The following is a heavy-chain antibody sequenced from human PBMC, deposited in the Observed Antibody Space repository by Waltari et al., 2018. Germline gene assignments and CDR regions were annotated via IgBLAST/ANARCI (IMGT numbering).Heavy chain of an antibody. J-gene: IGHJ4*02. CDR1: GDTVCNFG. D-gene: IGHD3-16*01. CDR3: ARDLIGGGHFDY. Sequence: QVQVVQSGAEVKKPGASGEVSCKAFGDTVCNFGFSWVRRASGQGLEWMGRIDTHNGKTYYANKCRDRVTMSTDTSTSTAYMELRSLRSDDTALYFCARDLIGGGHFDYWGRGTLVTVSS. CDR2: IDTHNGKT. V-gene: IGHV1-18*01.